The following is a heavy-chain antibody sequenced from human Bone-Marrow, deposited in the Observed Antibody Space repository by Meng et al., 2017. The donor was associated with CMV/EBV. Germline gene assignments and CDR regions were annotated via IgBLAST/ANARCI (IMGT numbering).Heavy chain of an antibody. CDR1: GSTFSDYY. CDR3: ARDAGDYEYGMDV. V-gene: IGHV3-69-1*01. Sequence: GESLKISCAASGSTFSDYYMNWVRQAPGKGLEWVSSISSSSTIYYADSVKGRFTISRDNAKNSLYLQMNSLRAEDTAVYYCARDAGDYEYGMDVWGQGTLVTVSS. J-gene: IGHJ6*02. CDR2: ISSSSTI.